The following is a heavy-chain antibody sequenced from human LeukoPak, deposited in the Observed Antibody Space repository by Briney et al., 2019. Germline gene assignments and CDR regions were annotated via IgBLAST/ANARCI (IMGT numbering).Heavy chain of an antibody. CDR1: GFIFKNYV. J-gene: IGHJ3*02. Sequence: GGSLRLSCGASGFIFKNYVLHWVRQAPGRGLEWVTLISRDSSNRHYADSVKGRFSISRDNSKNTLYLQMNSLRDEDTAVYFCAREDDAFDIWGQGTMVTVSS. CDR3: AREDDAFDI. CDR2: ISRDSSNR. V-gene: IGHV3-30*04.